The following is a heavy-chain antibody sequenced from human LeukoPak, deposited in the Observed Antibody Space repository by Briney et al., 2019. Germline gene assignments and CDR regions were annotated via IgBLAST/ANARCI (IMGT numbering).Heavy chain of an antibody. CDR3: ARGPPNWGYDY. CDR1: GYTFTGYY. CDR2: INPNSGGT. D-gene: IGHD7-27*01. Sequence: ASVKVSCKASGYTFTGYYMHWVRQAPGQGLEWMGWINPNSGGTNYAQKFQGWVTMTRDTSISTAYMELSSLRSDDTAVHYCARGPPNWGYDYWGPGTLVTVSS. V-gene: IGHV1-2*04. J-gene: IGHJ4*02.